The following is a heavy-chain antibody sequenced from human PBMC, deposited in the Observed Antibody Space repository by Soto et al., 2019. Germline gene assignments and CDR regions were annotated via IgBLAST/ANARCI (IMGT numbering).Heavy chain of an antibody. J-gene: IGHJ4*02. V-gene: IGHV4-30-4*01. D-gene: IGHD3-22*01. Sequence: PSATLSLTCTVSCGSISSGDYYWSWIRQPPGKGLEWIGYIYYSGSTYYNPSLKSRVTISVDTSKYQFSLKLSSVTAADTAVYYCARFASYYYDSSPFDYWGQGTLVTVSS. CDR2: IYYSGST. CDR3: ARFASYYYDSSPFDY. CDR1: CGSISSGDYY.